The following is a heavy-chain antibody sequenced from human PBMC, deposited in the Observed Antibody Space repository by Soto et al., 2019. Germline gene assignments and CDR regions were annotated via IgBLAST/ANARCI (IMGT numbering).Heavy chain of an antibody. J-gene: IGHJ4*02. CDR1: GFTFSSYA. V-gene: IGHV3-23*01. CDR2: IDGSGRNT. Sequence: EVQLLESGGGLVQPGGSLRLSCAASGFTFSSYAMSWVRQAPGKGLEWVSGIDGSGRNTYYADSVKGRFTISRDNSKNTLSVQMDSLRVEDTALYYCAKDCCSVCSGGTCYFQAPDYWGQGTLVTVSS. D-gene: IGHD2-15*01. CDR3: AKDCCSVCSGGTCYFQAPDY.